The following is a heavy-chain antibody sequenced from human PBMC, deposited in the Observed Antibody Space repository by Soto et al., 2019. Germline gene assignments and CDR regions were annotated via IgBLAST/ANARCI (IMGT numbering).Heavy chain of an antibody. Sequence: PSETLSLTCTVTGGSINSGSYYWSWIRQHPGKGLEWIGNINYSGSTYYNPSLKSRVLMSVDASQNQFFPKLTSVTAADTAIYYCARDRLMGQYFGSWGQGTLVTVSS. CDR1: GGSINSGSYY. CDR3: ARDRLMGQYFGS. V-gene: IGHV4-31*03. J-gene: IGHJ4*02. CDR2: INYSGST.